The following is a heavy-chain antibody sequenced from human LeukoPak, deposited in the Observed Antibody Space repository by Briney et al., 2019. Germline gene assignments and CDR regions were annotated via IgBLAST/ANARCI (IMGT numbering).Heavy chain of an antibody. CDR1: GFTFSDFA. D-gene: IGHD3-3*01. Sequence: GGSLTLSCKVSGFTFSDFAMTWVRQSPGKGLKWVGFIRRRSYSGTPGYAASVRGRFTISIDDSKNIAFLQMNNLKTEDTAIYYCSRDSHGDDVFDYWGQGAVVTVSS. J-gene: IGHJ4*02. CDR2: IRRRSYSGTP. V-gene: IGHV3-49*04. CDR3: SRDSHGDDVFDY.